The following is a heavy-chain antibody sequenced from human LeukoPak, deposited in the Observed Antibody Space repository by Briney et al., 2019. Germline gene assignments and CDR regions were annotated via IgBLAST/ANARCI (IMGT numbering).Heavy chain of an antibody. CDR1: GGTFSSYA. Sequence: GASVKVSCKASGGTFSSYAISWVRQAPGQGLEWMGRIIPILGIANYAQKFQGRVTITADKSTSTAYMELSSLRSEDTAVYYCARDWPTGTSSFYYYGMDVWGQGTTVTVSS. D-gene: IGHD1-1*01. CDR3: ARDWPTGTSSFYYYGMDV. J-gene: IGHJ6*02. V-gene: IGHV1-69*04. CDR2: IIPILGIA.